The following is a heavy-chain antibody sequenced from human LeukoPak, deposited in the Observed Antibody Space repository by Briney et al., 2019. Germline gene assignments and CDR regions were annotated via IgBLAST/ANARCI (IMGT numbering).Heavy chain of an antibody. CDR2: IIPIFGIA. CDR1: GGTFSSYA. D-gene: IGHD2-2*01. V-gene: IGHV1-69*13. J-gene: IGHJ5*02. CDR3: ARDWQHDIVVVPAASNWFDP. Sequence: SVKVSCKASGGTFSSYAISWVRQAPGQGLEWMGGIIPIFGIANYAQKFQGRVTITADESTSTAYMELSSLRSEDTAVYYCARDWQHDIVVVPAASNWFDPWGQGTLVTVSS.